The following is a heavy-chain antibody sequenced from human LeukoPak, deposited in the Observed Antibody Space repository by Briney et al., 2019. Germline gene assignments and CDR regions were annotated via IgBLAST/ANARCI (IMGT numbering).Heavy chain of an antibody. Sequence: SETLSLTCTVSGGSISPYYWSRIRQPPGKGLEWIGYIYYSGSTSYNPSLKSRVTISVDTSKNQFSLRLSSVTAADTAVYYCARGWYYVDYWGQGTLVTVSS. V-gene: IGHV4-59*01. J-gene: IGHJ4*02. D-gene: IGHD6-19*01. CDR3: ARGWYYVDY. CDR1: GGSISPYY. CDR2: IYYSGST.